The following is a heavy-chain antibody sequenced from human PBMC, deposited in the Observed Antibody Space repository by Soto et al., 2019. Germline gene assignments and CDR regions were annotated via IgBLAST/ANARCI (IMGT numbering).Heavy chain of an antibody. J-gene: IGHJ6*02. D-gene: IGHD3-16*02. CDR2: ISGSANT. CDR1: EFTFSSYA. V-gene: IGHV3-23*01. Sequence: GGSLRLSCAAPEFTFSSYAMSWVRQAQGKGLEWVSGISGSANTYYADSVKGRFTISRDNSKNTLYLQMNSLRAEDTAVYYCAKLNGYNYYYGMDVWGQGTTVTVSS. CDR3: AKLNGYNYYYGMDV.